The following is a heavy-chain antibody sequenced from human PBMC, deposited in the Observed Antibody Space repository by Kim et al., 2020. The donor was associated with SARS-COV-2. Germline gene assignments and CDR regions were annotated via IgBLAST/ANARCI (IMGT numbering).Heavy chain of an antibody. CDR2: IYYSGST. Sequence: SETLSLTCTVYGGSVSSGSYYWSWIRQPPGKGLEWIGYIYYSGSTNYNPSLKSRVTISVDTSKNQFSLKLSSVTAADTAVYYCAREGGYSYGYYFDYWG. V-gene: IGHV4-61*01. CDR3: AREGGYSYGYYFDY. D-gene: IGHD5-18*01. J-gene: IGHJ4*01. CDR1: GGSVSSGSYY.